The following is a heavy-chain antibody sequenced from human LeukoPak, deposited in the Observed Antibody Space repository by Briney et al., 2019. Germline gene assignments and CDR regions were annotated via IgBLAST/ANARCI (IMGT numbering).Heavy chain of an antibody. CDR2: VSYDGSNK. V-gene: IGHV3-30*18. J-gene: IGHJ6*02. CDR3: AKDSYGMDV. CDR1: RFTFSDYD. Sequence: GGSLRLSCAASRFTFSDYDMHWVRQAPGKGLEWVAVVSYDGSNKYYAESVKGRFTISRENSKNTVYLQMNSLRGEDTAVYYCAKDSYGMDVWGQGTTVTVSS.